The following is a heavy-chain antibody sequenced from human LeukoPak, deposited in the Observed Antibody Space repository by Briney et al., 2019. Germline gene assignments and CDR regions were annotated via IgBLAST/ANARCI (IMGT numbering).Heavy chain of an antibody. J-gene: IGHJ4*02. CDR2: IYYTGTT. Sequence: SETLSLTCSVSGGSIINYYWSWIRQSPEKGLEWIGYIYYTGTTKYNPSLESRVFMSVDTSKNQFSLRLTSVTVADTAVYYCAKEPSVWGQGILVTVSS. V-gene: IGHV4-59*01. CDR1: GGSIINYY. CDR3: AKEPSV.